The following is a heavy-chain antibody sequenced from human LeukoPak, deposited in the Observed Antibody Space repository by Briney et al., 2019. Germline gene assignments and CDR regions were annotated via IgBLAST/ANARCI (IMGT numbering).Heavy chain of an antibody. V-gene: IGHV3-21*01. CDR2: ISGTSTYI. D-gene: IGHD3-10*01. CDR3: ARDRGFIGVFYNGIDV. CDR1: GFTFSSYG. J-gene: IGHJ6*02. Sequence: GRSLRLSCAASGFTFSSYGMHWVRQAPGKGLEWVSSISGTSTYIHYADSVRGRFTISRDNAKNSLYLQMNSLRAEDTAVYYCARDRGFIGVFYNGIDVWGQGTTVTVSS.